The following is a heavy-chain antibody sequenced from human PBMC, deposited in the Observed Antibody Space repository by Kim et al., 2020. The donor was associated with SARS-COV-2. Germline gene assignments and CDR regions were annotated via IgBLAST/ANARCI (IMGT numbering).Heavy chain of an antibody. Sequence: GGSLRLSCAASGFTFSDYYMSWIRQAPGKGLEWVSYISSSGSTIYYADSVKGRFTISRDNAKNSLYLQMNSLRAEDTAVYYCARDLWGWDIVLMVYAKGTMDVWGKGTTVTVSS. CDR2: ISSSGSTI. CDR1: GFTFSDYY. J-gene: IGHJ6*03. V-gene: IGHV3-11*01. D-gene: IGHD2-8*01. CDR3: ARDLWGWDIVLMVYAKGTMDV.